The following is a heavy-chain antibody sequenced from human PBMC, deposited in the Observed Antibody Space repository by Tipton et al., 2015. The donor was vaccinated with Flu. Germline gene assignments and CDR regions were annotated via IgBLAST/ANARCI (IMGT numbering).Heavy chain of an antibody. CDR2: IHTGAYI. CDR1: GFSLTSEY. D-gene: IGHD4-17*01. CDR3: ARDRTLYGSDYYGMDV. Sequence: AVSGFSLTSEYMSWVRQAPGKGLRWISVIHTGAYIYYADSVKGRFTISRDNAKNSLYLQMNSLRAEDTAVYYCARDRTLYGSDYYGMDVWSQGTTVTVSS. V-gene: IGHV3-53*01. J-gene: IGHJ6*02.